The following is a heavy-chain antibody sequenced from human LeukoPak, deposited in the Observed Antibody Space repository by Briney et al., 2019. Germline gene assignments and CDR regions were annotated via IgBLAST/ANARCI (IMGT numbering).Heavy chain of an antibody. CDR1: GFTFSSYG. CDR3: ATWTGITPY. D-gene: IGHD1-20*01. CDR2: ISSTSSTI. V-gene: IGHV3-48*01. Sequence: GGSLRLSCAASGFTFSSYGMHWVRQAPGKGLEWVSYISSTSSTIYYADSVKGRFTISRDNAKNSLYLQMNSLRVEDTAVYYCATWTGITPYWGQGTLVTVSS. J-gene: IGHJ4*02.